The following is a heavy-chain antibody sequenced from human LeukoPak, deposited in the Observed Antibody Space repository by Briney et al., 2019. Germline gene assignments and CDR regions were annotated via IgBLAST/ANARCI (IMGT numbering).Heavy chain of an antibody. CDR3: ARARFKGRFDY. CDR1: GFTFSSYW. J-gene: IGHJ4*02. CDR2: IKQDGSEK. Sequence: GGSLRLSCAASGFTFSSYWMSWARQAPGKGLEWVANIKQDGSEKYYVDSVKGRSTISRDNAKNSLYLQMNSLRAEDTAVYYCARARFKGRFDYWGQGTLVTVSS. V-gene: IGHV3-7*01.